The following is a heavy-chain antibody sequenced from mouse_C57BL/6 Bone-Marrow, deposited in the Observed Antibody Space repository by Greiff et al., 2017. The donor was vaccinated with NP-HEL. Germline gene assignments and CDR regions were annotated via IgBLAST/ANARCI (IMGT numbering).Heavy chain of an antibody. CDR3: ARSGYYYGSSYWYFDV. CDR2: ISYSGST. D-gene: IGHD1-1*01. CDR1: GYSITSDY. Sequence: EVKLVESGPGLAKPSQTLSLTCSVTGYSITSDYWNWIRKFPGNKLEYMGYISYSGSTYYNPSLKSRISITRDTSKNQYYLQLNSVTTEDTATYYCARSGYYYGSSYWYFDVWGTGTTVTVSS. J-gene: IGHJ1*03. V-gene: IGHV3-8*01.